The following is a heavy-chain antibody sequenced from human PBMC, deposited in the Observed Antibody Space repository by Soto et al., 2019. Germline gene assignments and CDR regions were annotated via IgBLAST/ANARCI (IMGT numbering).Heavy chain of an antibody. V-gene: IGHV1-18*01. D-gene: IGHD6-13*01. J-gene: IGHJ4*02. CDR3: ARDSSSWSRQEFDY. Sequence: VASVKVSCKASGYTFTSYGISWVRQAPGQGLEWMGWISAYNGNTNYAQKLQGRVTMTTDTSTSTAYMELRSLRSDDTAVYYCARDSSSWSRQEFDYWGQGTLVTVSS. CDR1: GYTFTSYG. CDR2: ISAYNGNT.